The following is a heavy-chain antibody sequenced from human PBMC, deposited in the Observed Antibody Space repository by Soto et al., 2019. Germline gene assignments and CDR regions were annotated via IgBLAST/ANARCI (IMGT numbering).Heavy chain of an antibody. CDR3: ARGYSSSSNHGGAFDI. J-gene: IGHJ3*02. V-gene: IGHV4-59*01. Sequence: SETLSLTCTVSGGSISSYYWSWIRQPPGKGLEWIGYIYYSGSTNYNPSLKSRVTISVDTSKNQFSLKLSSVTAADTAVYYCARGYSSSSNHGGAFDIWGQGTMVTVSS. CDR1: GGSISSYY. CDR2: IYYSGST. D-gene: IGHD6-13*01.